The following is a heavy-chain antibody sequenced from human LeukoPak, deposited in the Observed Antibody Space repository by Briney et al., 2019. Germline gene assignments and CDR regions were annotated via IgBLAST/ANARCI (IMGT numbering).Heavy chain of an antibody. CDR3: ARDGSTSFRGMDV. J-gene: IGHJ6*02. Sequence: SVKVSCKASGGTFSSYAISWVRQAPGQGLEWMGRIIPILGIANYAQKFQGRVTITADKSTSTAYMELSSLRSEDTAVYYCARDGSTSFRGMDVWGQGTTVTVSS. CDR2: IIPILGIA. D-gene: IGHD2-2*01. V-gene: IGHV1-69*04. CDR1: GGTFSSYA.